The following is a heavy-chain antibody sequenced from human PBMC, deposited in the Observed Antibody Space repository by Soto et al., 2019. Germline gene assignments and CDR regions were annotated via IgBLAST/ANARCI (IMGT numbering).Heavy chain of an antibody. CDR3: AREGINNGWSLGS. V-gene: IGHV3-33*01. CDR1: GFTFSNYG. Sequence: GGSLRLSCAASGFTFSNYGMHWVRQAPGKGLGWVAVIWFDGSNEYYADSVKGRFTISRDKSKNMVDLQLNSLRAEDTALYYCAREGINNGWSLGSWGQGTQVTVSS. D-gene: IGHD6-19*01. J-gene: IGHJ4*02. CDR2: IWFDGSNE.